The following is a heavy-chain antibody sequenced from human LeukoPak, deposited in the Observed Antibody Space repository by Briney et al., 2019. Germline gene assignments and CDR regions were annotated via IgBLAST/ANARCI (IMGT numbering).Heavy chain of an antibody. Sequence: PGRSLRLSCAASGFTFSSYAMHWVRQAPGKGLEWVSAISGSGGSTYYADSVKGRFTISRDNSKNTLYLQMNSLRAEDTAVYYCAKDPPHIVADNNWFDPWGQGTLVTVSS. J-gene: IGHJ5*02. V-gene: IGHV3-23*01. CDR2: ISGSGGST. CDR1: GFTFSSYA. CDR3: AKDPPHIVADNNWFDP. D-gene: IGHD5-12*01.